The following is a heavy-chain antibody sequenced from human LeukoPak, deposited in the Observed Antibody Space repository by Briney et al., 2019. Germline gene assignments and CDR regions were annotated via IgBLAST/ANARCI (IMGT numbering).Heavy chain of an antibody. J-gene: IGHJ4*02. CDR3: ARAPSGETLSPYFFDY. V-gene: IGHV1-69*13. CDR2: IIPIFGTT. CDR1: GGTFSSYS. Sequence: GASVKVSCKASGGTFSSYSISWARQAPGQGLEWMGRIIPIFGTTNYAQKFLGRVTMTSDESTSTVYLELSSLRSEDTAVYYCARAPSGETLSPYFFDYWGQGTLVTVSS. D-gene: IGHD7-27*01.